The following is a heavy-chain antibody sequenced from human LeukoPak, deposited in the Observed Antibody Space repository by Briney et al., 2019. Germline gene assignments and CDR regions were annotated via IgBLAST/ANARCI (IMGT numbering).Heavy chain of an antibody. J-gene: IGHJ4*02. CDR3: AKRAEAVAALRSFDY. Sequence: PGGSLRLSCAASGFTFSTYSMSWVRQSPGKGLEWVSYISSTSSYRYNADSVKGRFAISRDNAKNSLYLQMNSLRAEDTAVYYCAKRAEAVAALRSFDYWGQGTLVTVSS. V-gene: IGHV3-21*01. CDR1: GFTFSTYS. CDR2: ISSTSSYR. D-gene: IGHD6-19*01.